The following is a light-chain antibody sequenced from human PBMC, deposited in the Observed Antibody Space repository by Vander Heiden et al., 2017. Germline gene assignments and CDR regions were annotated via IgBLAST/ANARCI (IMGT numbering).Light chain of an antibody. J-gene: IGLJ3*02. CDR1: SSNIGGNT. CDR2: SNN. CDR3: AAWDDSLNGPM. Sequence: QSVLTQPPSASGTPGQRVTIPCSGSSSNIGGNTVNWYQHLPGTAPKLLIYSNNQRPSGVPDRFSGSKSGTSASLAISGLQSDDEADYYCAAWDDSLNGPMFGGGTKLTVL. V-gene: IGLV1-44*01.